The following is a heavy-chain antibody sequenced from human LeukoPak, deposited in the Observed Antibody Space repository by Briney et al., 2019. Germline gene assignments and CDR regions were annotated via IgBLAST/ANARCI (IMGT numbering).Heavy chain of an antibody. CDR2: ISAYNGNT. J-gene: IGHJ4*02. D-gene: IGHD3-9*01. CDR3: ARESLLQNTYYDILTGYYQGGYYFDY. V-gene: IGHV1-18*01. Sequence: ASVKVSCKASGGTFSSYAISWVRQAPGQGLEWMGWISAYNGNTNYAQKLQGRVTTTTDTSTSTAYMELRSLRSDDTAVYYCARESLLQNTYYDILTGYYQGGYYFDYWGQGTLVTVSS. CDR1: GGTFSSYA.